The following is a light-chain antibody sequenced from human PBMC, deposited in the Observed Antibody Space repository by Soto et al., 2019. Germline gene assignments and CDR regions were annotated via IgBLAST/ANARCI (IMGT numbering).Light chain of an antibody. CDR2: DVS. Sequence: QCVRKRPASGSGAPGRWSTISCTGTSSDVGGYNYVSWYQHHPGKAPKLMIFDVSNRPSGVSNRFSGSKSANTASLTISGLQAEDEADYYCSPYTSSSTPYVFGTGTKVTVL. CDR1: SSDVGGYNY. V-gene: IGLV2-14*03. CDR3: SPYTSSSTPYV. J-gene: IGLJ1*01.